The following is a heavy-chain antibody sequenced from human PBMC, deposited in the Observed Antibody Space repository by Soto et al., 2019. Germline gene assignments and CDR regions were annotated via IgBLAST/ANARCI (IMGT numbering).Heavy chain of an antibody. Sequence: EVQLVESGGGLVKPGGSLRLSCAASGFTFSSYSMNWVRQAPGKGLEWVSSISSSSSYIYYADSVKGRFTISRDNAKNSLYLQMNSLRAEDTAVYYCARINCSSTSCPYGMDVWGQGTTVTVSS. CDR1: GFTFSSYS. V-gene: IGHV3-21*01. CDR3: ARINCSSTSCPYGMDV. J-gene: IGHJ6*02. CDR2: ISSSSSYI. D-gene: IGHD2-2*01.